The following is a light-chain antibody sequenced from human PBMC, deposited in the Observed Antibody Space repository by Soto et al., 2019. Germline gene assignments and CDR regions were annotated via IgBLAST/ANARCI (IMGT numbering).Light chain of an antibody. Sequence: ALTQPASVSGSPGQSITISCTGTSSDVGSYNLVSWYQHHPGKAPKLMIYAVTKRPSGVSKRFSGSKSGNTASLTISGLQAEDEADYYCCSYAGSSTFVFGGGTKLTVL. V-gene: IGLV2-23*02. CDR3: CSYAGSSTFV. CDR2: AVT. CDR1: SSDVGSYNL. J-gene: IGLJ3*02.